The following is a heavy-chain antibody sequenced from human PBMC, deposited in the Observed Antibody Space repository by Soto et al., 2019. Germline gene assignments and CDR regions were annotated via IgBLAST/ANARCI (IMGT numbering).Heavy chain of an antibody. V-gene: IGHV1-3*01. J-gene: IGHJ4*02. CDR2: INAGNGNT. CDR3: ARDLGYDSSGCWY. Sequence: ASVKVSCKASGYTFTTYAMHWVRQAPGQRLEWMGWINAGNGNTKYSQKFQGRVTITRDTSASTAYMELSSLRSEDTAVYYCARDLGYDSSGCWYWGQGTLVTVSS. D-gene: IGHD3-22*01. CDR1: GYTFTTYA.